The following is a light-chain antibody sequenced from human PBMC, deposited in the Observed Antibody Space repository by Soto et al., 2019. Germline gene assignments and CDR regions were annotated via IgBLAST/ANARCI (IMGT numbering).Light chain of an antibody. Sequence: QSVLTQPPSASGTPGQRGTISCSGSSSNIGSNYVYWYQQLPGTAPKLLIYSNNQRPSGVPDRFSGSKSGTSASLDISGLRSEAEADYYCAAWDDSLSGYVFGTGTKVTVL. V-gene: IGLV1-47*02. CDR3: AAWDDSLSGYV. CDR2: SNN. CDR1: SSNIGSNY. J-gene: IGLJ1*01.